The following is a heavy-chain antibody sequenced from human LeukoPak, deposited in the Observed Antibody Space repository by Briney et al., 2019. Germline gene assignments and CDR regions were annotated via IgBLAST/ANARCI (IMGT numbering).Heavy chain of an antibody. CDR1: GGSISSYS. V-gene: IGHV4-59*01. Sequence: SETLSLTCTVSGGSISSYSWSWIRQPPGKGLEWIGYIYHSGNTNYNPSLKSRVTISVDTSKNQFSLKLSSVTAADTAVYYCARYDSSGYSNWFDPWGQGTLVTVSS. D-gene: IGHD3-22*01. CDR2: IYHSGNT. J-gene: IGHJ5*02. CDR3: ARYDSSGYSNWFDP.